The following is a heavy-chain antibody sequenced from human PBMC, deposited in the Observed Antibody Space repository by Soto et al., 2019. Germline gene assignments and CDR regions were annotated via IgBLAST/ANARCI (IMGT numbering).Heavy chain of an antibody. D-gene: IGHD6-25*01. Sequence: QVQLLESGGGVVQPGRSLKLSCRTSGFTFSLYGMHWVRQAPGKGLEWLAVISFDGKKRYYADSVKGRFTISRDNSKTTLFLQMSSLRPDDTAVYFCAKGAQAAAVLDHWGQGALVTVAS. V-gene: IGHV3-30*18. CDR1: GFTFSLYG. J-gene: IGHJ4*02. CDR2: ISFDGKKR. CDR3: AKGAQAAAVLDH.